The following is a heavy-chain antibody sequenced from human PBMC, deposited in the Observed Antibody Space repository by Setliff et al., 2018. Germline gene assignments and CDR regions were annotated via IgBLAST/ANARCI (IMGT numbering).Heavy chain of an antibody. V-gene: IGHV3-30*02. D-gene: IGHD2-8*01. J-gene: IGHJ4*02. Sequence: PGESLKISCAASGFVFGTYGMHWVRQAPGEGLDWVASVRFDGSYKVYADSVKGRFTISRDNSENTLFLQMTSLRPEDTGIYYCAKVKKPLIRGSGFDYWDRGTLVTVSS. CDR2: VRFDGSYK. CDR1: GFVFGTYG. CDR3: AKVKKPLIRGSGFDY.